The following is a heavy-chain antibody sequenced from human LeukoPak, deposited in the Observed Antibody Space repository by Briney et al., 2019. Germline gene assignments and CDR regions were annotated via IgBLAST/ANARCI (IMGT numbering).Heavy chain of an antibody. V-gene: IGHV3-23*01. CDR2: ISGSGTST. Sequence: GGSLRLSCAASGFTFSSYAMSWVRQAPGKGLEWVSAISGSGTSTYYADSVKGRFTISRDNAKNSLYLQMDSLRVEDTAIYYCAKSLDYWGRGTLVTVSS. CDR3: AKSLDY. J-gene: IGHJ4*02. CDR1: GFTFSSYA.